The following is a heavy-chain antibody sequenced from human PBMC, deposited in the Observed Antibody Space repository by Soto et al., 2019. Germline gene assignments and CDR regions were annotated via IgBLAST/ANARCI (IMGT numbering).Heavy chain of an antibody. CDR2: ISNSGDRT. CDR3: ANEEWRGGASNH. V-gene: IGHV3-23*01. CDR1: GFAFGNYP. J-gene: IGHJ4*02. Sequence: EVQLLESGGALVQTGGSLRLSCASSGFAFGNYPMGWVRQSPGKGLEWVTHISNSGDRTFYPESVKGRFTISSDNSRNTLYLQINTLGVEDTAAYHCANEEWRGGASNHWGQGTLVTVAS. D-gene: IGHD3-3*01.